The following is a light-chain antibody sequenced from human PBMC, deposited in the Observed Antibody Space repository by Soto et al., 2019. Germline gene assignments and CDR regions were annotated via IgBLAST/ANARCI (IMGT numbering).Light chain of an antibody. J-gene: IGLJ2*01. CDR1: SSDVGSYNL. CDR2: EVS. Sequence: QSALTQPASVSGSLGQSITISCTGTSSDVGSYNLVSWYQQHPGKAPKLMIYEVSKRPSGVSNRFSGSKSGNTASLTISGLQAEDEADYYCCSYAGSSTNVVFGGGTKLTVL. CDR3: CSYAGSSTNVV. V-gene: IGLV2-23*02.